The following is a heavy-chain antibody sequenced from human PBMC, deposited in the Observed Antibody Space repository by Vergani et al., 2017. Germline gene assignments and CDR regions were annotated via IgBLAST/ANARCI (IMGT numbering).Heavy chain of an antibody. V-gene: IGHV3-23*01. CDR2: ISGSGGST. CDR1: GFTFSSYA. J-gene: IGHJ4*02. Sequence: EVQLLESGGGLVQPGGSLRLSCAASGFTFSSYAMSWVCQAPGKGLEWVSAISGSGGSTYYADAVKGRFTISRDNSKNTLYLQMNSLRAEDTAVYYCAKGPSYSSSFLYFDYWGQGTLVTVSS. D-gene: IGHD6-6*01. CDR3: AKGPSYSSSFLYFDY.